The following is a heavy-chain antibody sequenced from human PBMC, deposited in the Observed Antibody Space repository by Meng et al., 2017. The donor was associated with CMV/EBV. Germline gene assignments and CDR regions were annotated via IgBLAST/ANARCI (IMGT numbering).Heavy chain of an antibody. V-gene: IGHV4-39*01. CDR1: GGSISSSSYY. J-gene: IGHJ4*02. CDR3: ARQNAMVRGVIVG. CDR2: IYYSGST. D-gene: IGHD3-10*01. Sequence: GSLRLSCTVSGGSISSSSYYWGWIRQPPGKGLEWIGSIYYSGSTYYNPSLKSRVTISVDTSKNQFSLKLSSVTAADTAVYYCARQNAMVRGVIVGWGQGTLVTVSS.